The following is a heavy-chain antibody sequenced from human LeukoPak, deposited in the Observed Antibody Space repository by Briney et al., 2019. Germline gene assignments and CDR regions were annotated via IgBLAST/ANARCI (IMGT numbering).Heavy chain of an antibody. Sequence: GGSLRPSCAASGFTFSNYWMHWVRQAPGKGLVWVSRIKTDGSSTFYADSVKGRFAISRDNAKNTMYLQMNSLRVEDTAVYYCVSDTALGYWGQGTLVTVSS. CDR1: GFTFSNYW. D-gene: IGHD5-18*01. J-gene: IGHJ4*02. V-gene: IGHV3-74*01. CDR3: VSDTALGY. CDR2: IKTDGSST.